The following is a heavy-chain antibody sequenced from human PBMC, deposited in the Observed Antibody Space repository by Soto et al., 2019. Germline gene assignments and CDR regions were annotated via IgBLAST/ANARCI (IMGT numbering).Heavy chain of an antibody. D-gene: IGHD3-3*01. CDR1: GYTFTSYG. CDR3: ATKITIFVGYNWFDP. CDR2: ISAYNGNT. V-gene: IGHV1-18*01. J-gene: IGHJ5*02. Sequence: ASVKVSCKASGYTFTSYGISWVRQAPGQGLEWMGWISAYNGNTNYAQKLQGRVTMTTDTSTDTAYMELSSLRSEDTAVYYCATKITIFVGYNWFDPWGQGTLVTVSS.